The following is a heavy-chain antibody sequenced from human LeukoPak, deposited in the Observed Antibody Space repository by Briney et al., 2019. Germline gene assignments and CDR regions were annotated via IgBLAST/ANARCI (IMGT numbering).Heavy chain of an antibody. CDR2: ISYDGSNK. V-gene: IGHV3-30-3*01. CDR3: ASEGVRGFSTHFDY. CDR1: GFTFSSYA. Sequence: GGSLRLSCAASGFTFSSYAMHWVRQAPGKGLEWVAVISYDGSNKYYADSVKGRFTISRDNSKNTLYLQMNSLRAEDTAVYYCASEGVRGFSTHFDYWGQGTLVTVSS. D-gene: IGHD3-10*01. J-gene: IGHJ4*02.